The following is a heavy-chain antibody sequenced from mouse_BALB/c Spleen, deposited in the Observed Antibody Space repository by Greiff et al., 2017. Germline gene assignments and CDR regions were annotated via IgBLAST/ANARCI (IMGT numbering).Heavy chain of an antibody. Sequence: EVMLVESGGDLVKPGGSLKLSCAASGFTFSSYGMSWVRQTPDKRLEWVATISSGGSYTYYPDSVKGRFTISRDNAKNTLYLQMSSLKSEDTAMYYCARRGNYFFAYWGQGTLVTVSA. CDR3: ARRGNYFFAY. J-gene: IGHJ3*01. D-gene: IGHD2-1*01. CDR2: ISSGGSYT. CDR1: GFTFSSYG. V-gene: IGHV5-6*02.